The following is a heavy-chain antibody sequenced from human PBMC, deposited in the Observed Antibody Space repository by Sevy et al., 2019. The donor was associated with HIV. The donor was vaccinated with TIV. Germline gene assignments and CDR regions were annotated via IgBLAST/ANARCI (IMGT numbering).Heavy chain of an antibody. J-gene: IGHJ4*02. CDR3: ARDDAHYYFHY. CDR1: GFTFSKYW. CDR2: IKQDAGQK. V-gene: IGHV3-7*01. Sequence: GGSLRLSCAASGFTFSKYWMGWVRQAPGKGLEWVANIKQDAGQKYYVDSVKGRFTISRDNAKNSLYLQMNSLRAEDTAVYFCARDDAHYYFHYWGQGTLVTVS.